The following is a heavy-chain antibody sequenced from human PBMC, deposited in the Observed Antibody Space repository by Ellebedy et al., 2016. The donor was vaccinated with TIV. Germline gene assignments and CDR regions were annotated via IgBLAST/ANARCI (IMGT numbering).Heavy chain of an antibody. V-gene: IGHV3-15*01. CDR2: IKSKADGGTT. Sequence: GGSLRLSCAASGFTFSNAWMSWVRQAQGKGLEWVGRIKSKADGGTTHYAEPVKGRFTISRDDSKNTLFLQLNSLKTEDTAVYYCTTLYCGGDCFYWYFDLWGRGTLVTVSS. J-gene: IGHJ2*01. CDR3: TTLYCGGDCFYWYFDL. D-gene: IGHD2-21*02. CDR1: GFTFSNAW.